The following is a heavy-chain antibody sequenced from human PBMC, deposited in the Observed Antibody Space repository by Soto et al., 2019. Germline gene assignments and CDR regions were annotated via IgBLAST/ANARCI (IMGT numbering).Heavy chain of an antibody. CDR2: ILPLLAAT. CDR3: ATNRAEDVYGFDY. V-gene: IGHV1-69*01. Sequence: QVQLVQSGAEVKKPGSSVKVSCKTSGDTFSNYAINWVRQAPGQGLEWMGGILPLLAATYYAERFKGRVTVSADESTTTAYMDLSSRTSEDTAVYYCATNRAEDVYGFDYWGQGTRVSVSS. CDR1: GDTFSNYA. D-gene: IGHD4-17*01. J-gene: IGHJ4*02.